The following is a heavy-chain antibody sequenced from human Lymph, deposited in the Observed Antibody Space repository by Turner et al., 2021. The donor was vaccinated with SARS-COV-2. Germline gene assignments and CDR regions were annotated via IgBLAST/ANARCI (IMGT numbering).Heavy chain of an antibody. J-gene: IGHJ4*02. Sequence: EVQRVEAGGGLVQPGGCLRIPCAAPGFPFSSYAMSWVRQAPGKGLEWVSAISTRGGSTSYADSVTGRFTISRDNSKNTLYLQMNSLRAEDTAVYYCAKDPNWYVLSAVDYWGQGTLVTVSS. V-gene: IGHV3-23*04. CDR1: GFPFSSYA. D-gene: IGHD1-1*01. CDR3: AKDPNWYVLSAVDY. CDR2: ISTRGGST.